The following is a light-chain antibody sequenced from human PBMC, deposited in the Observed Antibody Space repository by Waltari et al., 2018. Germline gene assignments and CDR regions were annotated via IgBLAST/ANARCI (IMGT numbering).Light chain of an antibody. CDR2: GES. CDR3: QQYGSSLFT. Sequence: EIVVTQSPGTLSLSQGKRATLSCRAKQSVSSRYLAGYQQKPGQAPRLLIYGESSMATGIPDRFRGSGSVTDFTLTISRLEPEDFAVYYCQQYGSSLFTFGPGTKVDIK. CDR1: QSVSSRY. V-gene: IGKV3-20*01. J-gene: IGKJ3*01.